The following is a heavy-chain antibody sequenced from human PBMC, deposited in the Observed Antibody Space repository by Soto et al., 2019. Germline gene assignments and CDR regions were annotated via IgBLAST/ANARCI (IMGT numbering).Heavy chain of an antibody. D-gene: IGHD3-16*01. Sequence: VQVVESWGGLVKPGGSLRLSCAASGFTFSSYTMNWVRQAPGKGLEWVSCISSSGNYISYADSVKGRFTISRDKAKNSWFLQMNSLRAEDTAVYYCARVGGLVPWGQGPLVTVSS. CDR2: ISSSGNYI. CDR3: ARVGGLVP. J-gene: IGHJ4*02. V-gene: IGHV3-21*01. CDR1: GFTFSSYT.